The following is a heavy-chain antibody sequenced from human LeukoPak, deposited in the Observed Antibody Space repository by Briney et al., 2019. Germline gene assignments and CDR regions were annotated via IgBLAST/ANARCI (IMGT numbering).Heavy chain of an antibody. D-gene: IGHD2-15*01. V-gene: IGHV1-18*01. CDR1: GYTFTSYG. CDR3: ARVKRDCSGGSCYSYDY. Sequence: ASVKVSCKASGYTFTSYGISWVRQAPGQGLEWMGWSSAYNGNTNYAQKLQGRVTMTTDTSTSTAYMELRSLRSDDTAVYYCARVKRDCSGGSCYSYDYWGQGTLVTVSS. J-gene: IGHJ4*02. CDR2: SSAYNGNT.